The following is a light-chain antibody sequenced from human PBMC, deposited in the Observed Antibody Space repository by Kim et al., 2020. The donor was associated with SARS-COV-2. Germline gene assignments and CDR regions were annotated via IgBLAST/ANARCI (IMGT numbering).Light chain of an antibody. V-gene: IGKV3-20*01. Sequence: EIVLTQSPGTLSLSTGDRATLSCRASQSVSNNYLAWYQQKPGQAPRLLIYGASSRATGIPDRFSGSGSGTDFTLTISRLEPEDFGVYFCQQYGSSVWTFGQGTKVDIK. CDR2: GAS. CDR1: QSVSNNY. CDR3: QQYGSSVWT. J-gene: IGKJ1*01.